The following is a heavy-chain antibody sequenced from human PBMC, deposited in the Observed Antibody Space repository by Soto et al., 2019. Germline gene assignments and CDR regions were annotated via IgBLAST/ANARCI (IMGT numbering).Heavy chain of an antibody. CDR2: ISGSGGST. CDR1: GFTFSSYA. CDR3: AKDSPFIVVVTATLDY. D-gene: IGHD2-21*02. V-gene: IGHV3-23*01. J-gene: IGHJ4*02. Sequence: LGGSLRLSCAASGFTFSSYAMSWVRQAPGKGLEWVSAISGSGGSTYYADSVKGLFTISRDNSKNTLYLQMNSLRAEDTAVYYCAKDSPFIVVVTATLDYWGQGTLVTVSS.